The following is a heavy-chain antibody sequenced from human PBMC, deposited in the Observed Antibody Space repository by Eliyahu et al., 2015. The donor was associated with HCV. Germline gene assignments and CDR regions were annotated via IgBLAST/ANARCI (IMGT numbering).Heavy chain of an antibody. V-gene: IGHV3-11*05. CDR3: ARSRSSTSSLDY. D-gene: IGHD2-2*01. Sequence: QVQLVESGGDLVKPGGSLRLSCGASGFFFSDYFMTWVRQAPGKGLEWLSHISDSGSYKSYADSVKGRFTISRDNANNSLFLQMNSLRAEDTAVYFCARSRSSTSSLDYWGQGALVTVSS. CDR2: ISDSGSYK. CDR1: GFFFSDYF. J-gene: IGHJ4*02.